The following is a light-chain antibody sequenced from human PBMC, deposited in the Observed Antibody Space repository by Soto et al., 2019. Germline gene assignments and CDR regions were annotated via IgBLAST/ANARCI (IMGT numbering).Light chain of an antibody. J-gene: IGLJ1*01. V-gene: IGLV2-14*01. CDR2: EVN. CDR3: NSYTSRYTFV. Sequence: QSVLTQPASVSGSPGQPITISCTGTSSDVGGHNYVSWYQQHPGKAPKLMIYEVNKRPSEVSNRFSGSKSGNTASLTISGLRPEDEADYYCNSYTSRYTFVLGTGTKVTVL. CDR1: SSDVGGHNY.